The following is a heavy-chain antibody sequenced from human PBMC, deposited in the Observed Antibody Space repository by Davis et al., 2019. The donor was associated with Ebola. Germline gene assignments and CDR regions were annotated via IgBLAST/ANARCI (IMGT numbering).Heavy chain of an antibody. Sequence: GESLKISCAASGFSFSGFWMHWVRQAPGKGLVWVSRINSDGSSTSYADSVKGRFTISRDNAKNTLYLQMNSLRAEDTAVYYCAKDKDWNRVGYYYYMDVWGKGTTVTVSS. D-gene: IGHD1-1*01. J-gene: IGHJ6*03. CDR2: INSDGSST. CDR1: GFSFSGFW. V-gene: IGHV3-74*01. CDR3: AKDKDWNRVGYYYYMDV.